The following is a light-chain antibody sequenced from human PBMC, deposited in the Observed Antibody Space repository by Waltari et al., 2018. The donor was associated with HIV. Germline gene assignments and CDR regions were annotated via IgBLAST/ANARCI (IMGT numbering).Light chain of an antibody. Sequence: QSVLTQPPSTSGTPGQRVTISCFGSSSNIGSHYVYWYQQLPGTAPKLLIYRNNQRPSGVPDRFSGSKSGTSASLAISGLRSEDEGDYSCAAWDDTRGGLWVFGGGTKVTVL. CDR1: SSNIGSHY. CDR3: AAWDDTRGGLWV. J-gene: IGLJ3*02. CDR2: RNN. V-gene: IGLV1-47*01.